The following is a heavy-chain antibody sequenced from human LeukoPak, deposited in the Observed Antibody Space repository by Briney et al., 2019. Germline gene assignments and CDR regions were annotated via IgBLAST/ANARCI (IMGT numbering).Heavy chain of an antibody. D-gene: IGHD3-22*01. Sequence: GGSLRLSCAASGFTVSSNYMSWVRQAPGKGLEWVSVIYSGGYTYYADSVRGRFTISRDNSKNTLYLQMNSLRAEDTAVYYCARDGPNYYDSSGYASYWGQGTLVTVSS. CDR2: IYSGGYT. CDR3: ARDGPNYYDSSGYASY. V-gene: IGHV3-53*01. CDR1: GFTVSSNY. J-gene: IGHJ4*02.